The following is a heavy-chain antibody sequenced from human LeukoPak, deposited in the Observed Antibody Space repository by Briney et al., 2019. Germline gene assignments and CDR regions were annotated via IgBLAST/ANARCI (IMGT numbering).Heavy chain of an antibody. J-gene: IGHJ4*02. Sequence: PGGFLRLSCAASGFTFTTYAMSWVRQAPGKGLEWVSAISDSGGDTYYADSVKGRFTISRDNSKNTVSLQMNSLRAEDSALYYCAKEGGYCEGSSCPRRIDNWGQGALVTVSS. D-gene: IGHD2-2*01. CDR2: ISDSGGDT. CDR3: AKEGGYCEGSSCPRRIDN. V-gene: IGHV3-23*01. CDR1: GFTFTTYA.